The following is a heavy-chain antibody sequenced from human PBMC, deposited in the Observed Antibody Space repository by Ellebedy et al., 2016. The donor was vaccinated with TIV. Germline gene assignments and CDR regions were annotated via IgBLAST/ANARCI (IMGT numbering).Heavy chain of an antibody. CDR3: TRGGGHHGYFYDFYMDV. V-gene: IGHV3-49*03. D-gene: IGHD1-26*01. Sequence: GESLKISXSASGVSFGDYGLSWFRQAPGKGLEWVGFIRSKPYGGTTEYAASVKGRFIISRDDSKRVAYLQMNSLKTEDTAVYYCTRGGGHHGYFYDFYMDVWGKGTTVIVS. CDR2: IRSKPYGGTT. CDR1: GVSFGDYG. J-gene: IGHJ6*03.